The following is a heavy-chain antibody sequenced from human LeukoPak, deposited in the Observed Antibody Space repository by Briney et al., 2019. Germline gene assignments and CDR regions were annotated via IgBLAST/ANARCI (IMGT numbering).Heavy chain of an antibody. V-gene: IGHV4-61*02. CDR3: AREEFAGSWFDP. D-gene: IGHD2/OR15-2a*01. J-gene: IGHJ5*02. CDR2: IYTSGST. Sequence: PSETLSLTCTVSGGSISSGSYYWSWIRQPAGKGLEWIGRIYTSGSTNYNPSLKSRVTISVDTSKNQFSLKLSSVTAADTAVYYCAREEFAGSWFDPWGQGTLVTVSS. CDR1: GGSISSGSYY.